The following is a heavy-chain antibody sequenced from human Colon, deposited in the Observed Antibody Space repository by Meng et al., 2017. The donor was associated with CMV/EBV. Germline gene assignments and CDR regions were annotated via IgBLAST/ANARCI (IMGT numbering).Heavy chain of an antibody. J-gene: IGHJ5*02. CDR3: ARGSRRYFDWPHDRNWFDP. CDR2: INHSGST. Sequence: GSLRLSCAVYGGSFSGYYWSWIRQPPGKGLEWIGEINHSGSTNYNPSLKSRVTISVDTSKNQFSLKLSSVTAADTAVYYCARGSRRYFDWPHDRNWFDPWGQGTLVTVSS. V-gene: IGHV4-34*01. CDR1: GGSFSGYY. D-gene: IGHD3-9*01.